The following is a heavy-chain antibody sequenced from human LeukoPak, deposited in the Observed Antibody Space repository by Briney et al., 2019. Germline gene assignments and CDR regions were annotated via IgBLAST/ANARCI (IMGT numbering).Heavy chain of an antibody. Sequence: ASVKVSCKASGYTFTSYYMHWVRQAPGQGLEWMGIINPSGGSTSYAQKFQGRVTMTRDMSTSTASMELRSLRFDDTAVYYCARGYSSNWLQFDPWGQGTLVTVSS. J-gene: IGHJ5*02. CDR3: ARGYSSNWLQFDP. CDR1: GYTFTSYY. D-gene: IGHD6-13*01. V-gene: IGHV1-46*01. CDR2: INPSGGST.